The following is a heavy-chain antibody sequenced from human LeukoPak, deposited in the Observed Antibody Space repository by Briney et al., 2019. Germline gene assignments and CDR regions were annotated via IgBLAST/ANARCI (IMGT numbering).Heavy chain of an antibody. CDR1: GYSFTSYW. CDR2: IYPGDSDT. CDR3: ARLEDGLGYCSSTSCYTLVY. Sequence: GESLKISXKGSGYSFTSYWIGWVRQMPGKGLEWMGIIYPGDSDTRYSPSFQGQVTISADKSISTAYLQRSSLKASDTAMYYCARLEDGLGYCSSTSCYTLVYWGQGTLVTVSS. J-gene: IGHJ4*02. D-gene: IGHD2-2*02. V-gene: IGHV5-51*01.